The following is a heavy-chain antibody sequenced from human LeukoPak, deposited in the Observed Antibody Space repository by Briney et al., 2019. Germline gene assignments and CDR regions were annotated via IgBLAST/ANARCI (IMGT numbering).Heavy chain of an antibody. Sequence: GGSLRLSCAASGFTFSSYAMSWVRQAPGKGLEWVSAISGSGGSTYYADSVKVRFTISRDNSKNTLYLQMNSLRAEDTAVYYCAKSLVVVPAANPRAYFDYWGQGTLVTVSS. V-gene: IGHV3-23*01. CDR2: ISGSGGST. D-gene: IGHD2-2*01. CDR1: GFTFSSYA. J-gene: IGHJ4*02. CDR3: AKSLVVVPAANPRAYFDY.